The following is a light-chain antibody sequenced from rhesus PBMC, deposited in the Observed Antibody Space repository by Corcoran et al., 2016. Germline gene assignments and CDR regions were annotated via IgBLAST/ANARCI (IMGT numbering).Light chain of an antibody. CDR1: QNVRNS. Sequence: EIVMTQSPATLSLSPGERATLSCRASQNVRNSVAWYQQKPNQPPRLLFFGASTKAHGLPERFGGSGSGKDFTFFISSLEPEDVGIYYCQQFNSWTRTFGQGTRVEIK. J-gene: IGKJ1*01. CDR3: QQFNSWTRT. V-gene: IGKV3S9*01. CDR2: GAS.